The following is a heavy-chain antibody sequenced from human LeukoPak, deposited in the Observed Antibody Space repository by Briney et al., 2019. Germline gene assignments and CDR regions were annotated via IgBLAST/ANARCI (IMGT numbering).Heavy chain of an antibody. CDR2: IYPGDYDT. CDR3: ARPRCSGGSCYSAAPLGYFDY. Sequence: GESLKISCKGSGYSFTSYWIGWVRQMPGKGLEWMGIIYPGDYDTSYSPSFQGQVTISADKSISTAYLQWCSMKASDTALYYCARPRCSGGSCYSAAPLGYFDYWGQGTLVTVSS. J-gene: IGHJ4*02. V-gene: IGHV5-51*01. D-gene: IGHD2-15*01. CDR1: GYSFTSYW.